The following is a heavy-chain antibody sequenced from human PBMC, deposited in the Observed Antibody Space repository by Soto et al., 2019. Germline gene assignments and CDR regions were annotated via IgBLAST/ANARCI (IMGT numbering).Heavy chain of an antibody. D-gene: IGHD3-22*01. CDR1: GFTFSNHW. Sequence: EEQLVESGGGLVQPGGSLRLSCEASGFTFSNHWMHWVRQDPGKGLLWVSRIDSDGSRTSYADSVTGRFTISRDNTKNTLYLQMTSLRADDTAVYSCARDRGDSSSNYYDWYLDLWGRGTLVTVSS. CDR2: IDSDGSRT. J-gene: IGHJ2*01. CDR3: ARDRGDSSSNYYDWYLDL. V-gene: IGHV3-74*01.